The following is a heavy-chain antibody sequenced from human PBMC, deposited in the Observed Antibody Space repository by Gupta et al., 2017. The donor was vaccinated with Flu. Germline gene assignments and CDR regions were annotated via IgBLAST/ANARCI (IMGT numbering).Heavy chain of an antibody. Sequence: VRQAPGKGLEWVAVIWSDGNNKFYSYAVKGRFTFARDNSRYTMSLQMNSLRVEYTAVYYCVRERGPFNGFDIWGQGTMVTVSS. D-gene: IGHD3-10*01. J-gene: IGHJ3*02. CDR3: VRERGPFNGFDI. V-gene: IGHV3-33*01. CDR2: IWSDGNNK.